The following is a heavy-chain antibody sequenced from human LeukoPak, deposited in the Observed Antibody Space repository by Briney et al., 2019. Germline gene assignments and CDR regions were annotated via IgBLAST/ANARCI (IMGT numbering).Heavy chain of an antibody. V-gene: IGHV3-30*18. CDR1: GFTFSSYG. Sequence: GRSLRLSCAASGFTFSSYGMHWVRQAPGKGLEWVAVISYDGSNKYYADSVKGRFTISRDNSKNTLYLQMNSLRPEDTALYYCAKEWYVGSPPDSWGQGTQVTVSS. J-gene: IGHJ4*02. CDR3: AKEWYVGSPPDS. CDR2: ISYDGSNK. D-gene: IGHD3-10*01.